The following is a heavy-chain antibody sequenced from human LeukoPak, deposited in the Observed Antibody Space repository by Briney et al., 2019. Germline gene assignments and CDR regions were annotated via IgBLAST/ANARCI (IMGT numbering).Heavy chain of an antibody. CDR2: IYYSGST. V-gene: IGHV4-59*01. CDR3: ARGGDGYNFRCFDY. Sequence: SETLSLTCTVSGGSISSYYWSWIRQPPGKGLEWIGYIYYSGSTNYNPSLKSRVTISVDTSKNQFSLKLSSVTAADTAVYYCARGGDGYNFRCFDYWGQGTLVTVSS. J-gene: IGHJ4*02. D-gene: IGHD5-24*01. CDR1: GGSISSYY.